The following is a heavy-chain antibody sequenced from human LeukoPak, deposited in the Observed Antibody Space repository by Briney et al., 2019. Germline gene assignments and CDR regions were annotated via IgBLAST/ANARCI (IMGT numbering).Heavy chain of an antibody. CDR3: ARHSPISTRHYYGMDV. V-gene: IGHV5-51*01. Sequence: GESLKISCKGSGYSFTSYWIGWVRQMPGKGLEWMGIIYPGDSDTRYSPSFQGQVTISADKSISTAYLQWSSLKASDTAMYYCARHSPISTRHYYGMDVWGQGTTVTVYS. J-gene: IGHJ6*02. CDR1: GYSFTSYW. D-gene: IGHD2/OR15-2a*01. CDR2: IYPGDSDT.